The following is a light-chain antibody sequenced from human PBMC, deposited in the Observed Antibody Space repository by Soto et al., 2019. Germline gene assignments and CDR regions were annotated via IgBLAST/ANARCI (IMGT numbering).Light chain of an antibody. Sequence: EFVLTQSPGTLSLSPGERATLSCRASQSVSSSYLALYQQKPGQAPRILIYGASTRATGIPDRFSGSGSGTDFTLTISRLEPEDFALYYCQQYGSSPPLTFGGGTKVEIK. CDR1: QSVSSSY. V-gene: IGKV3-20*01. J-gene: IGKJ4*01. CDR2: GAS. CDR3: QQYGSSPPLT.